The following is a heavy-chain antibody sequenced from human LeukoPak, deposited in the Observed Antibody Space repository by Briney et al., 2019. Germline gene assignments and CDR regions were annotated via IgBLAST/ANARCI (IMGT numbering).Heavy chain of an antibody. CDR1: GYTFTSYG. D-gene: IGHD3-3*01. Sequence: ASVKVSCKASGYTFTSYGISWVRQAPGQGLEWMGWISAYNGNTNYAQKLQGRVAMTTDTSTSTAYMELRSLRSDDTAVYYCARANAGNYDFWSGYSNPEYFDYWGQGTLVTVSS. CDR2: ISAYNGNT. V-gene: IGHV1-18*01. CDR3: ARANAGNYDFWSGYSNPEYFDY. J-gene: IGHJ4*02.